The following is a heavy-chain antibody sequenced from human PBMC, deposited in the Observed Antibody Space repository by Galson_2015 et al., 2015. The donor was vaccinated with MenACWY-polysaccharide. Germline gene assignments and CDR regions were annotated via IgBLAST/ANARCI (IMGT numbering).Heavy chain of an antibody. CDR2: IRSSGTNT. CDR1: GFTFTSYA. V-gene: IGHV3-23*01. Sequence: SLRLSCAASGFTFTSYAMSWVRQAPGKGLEWVSAIRSSGTNTYYADSVKGRFTISRDNSKNTLYLQMNSLRAEDTAVYYCAKDSTDFWSVAARFDHWDQGTLVTVSS. J-gene: IGHJ5*02. D-gene: IGHD3-3*01. CDR3: AKDSTDFWSVAARFDH.